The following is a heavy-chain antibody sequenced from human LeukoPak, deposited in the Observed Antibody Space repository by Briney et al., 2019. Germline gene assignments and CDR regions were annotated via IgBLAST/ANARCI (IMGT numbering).Heavy chain of an antibody. J-gene: IGHJ3*02. Sequence: GGSLRLSCAASGFTFSSYSMNWVRQAPGKGLEWVSSISSSSSYIYYADSVKGRFTISRDNAKNSLYLQMNSLRAEDTAVYYCARADCSGSPPRDDAFDIWGQGTMVTVSS. V-gene: IGHV3-21*01. CDR2: ISSSSSYI. D-gene: IGHD1-26*01. CDR1: GFTFSSYS. CDR3: ARADCSGSPPRDDAFDI.